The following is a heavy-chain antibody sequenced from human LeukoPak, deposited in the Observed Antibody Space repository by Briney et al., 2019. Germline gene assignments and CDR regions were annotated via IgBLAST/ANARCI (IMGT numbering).Heavy chain of an antibody. V-gene: IGHV1-2*02. J-gene: IGHJ4*02. CDR1: GYTFTGYY. CDR2: INPNSGGT. D-gene: IGHD3-10*01. CDR3: AKANLPFGELLDTFDY. Sequence: GASVKVSCKASGYTFTGYYMHWVRQAPGQGLEWMGWINPNSGGTNYAQKFQGRVTMTRDTSISTAYMELSRLRSDDTALYYCAKANLPFGELLDTFDYWGQGTLVTVSS.